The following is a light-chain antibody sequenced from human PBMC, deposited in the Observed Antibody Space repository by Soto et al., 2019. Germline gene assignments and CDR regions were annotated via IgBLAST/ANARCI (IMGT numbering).Light chain of an antibody. V-gene: IGLV1-40*01. CDR3: QYYDSTLSGSRV. CDR2: AHT. J-gene: IGLJ3*02. CDR1: VSKMRVGYE. Sequence: QCLLTLPPCVSGARGQRLTIPCNGSVSKMRVGYEVHWYQQLPGTAPKLLIYAHTNRPSGVPDRFSASTSGTSASLAITGLQAEDEADYYCQYYDSTLSGSRVFGGGTKVTVL.